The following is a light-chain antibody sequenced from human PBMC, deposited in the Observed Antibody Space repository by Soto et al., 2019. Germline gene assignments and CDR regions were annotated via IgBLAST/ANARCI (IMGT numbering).Light chain of an antibody. CDR2: AAS. CDR3: QQSYRTPLT. J-gene: IGKJ4*01. Sequence: DILMTQSPSSLSASVGDRVTITCRASQSISNNLNWYQQKPGKAPRLLIYAASSLQSGVPSRFSGSGSGTDFTLVINSLQPEDFTTYYCQQSYRTPLTFGGGTKVEIK. V-gene: IGKV1-39*01. CDR1: QSISNN.